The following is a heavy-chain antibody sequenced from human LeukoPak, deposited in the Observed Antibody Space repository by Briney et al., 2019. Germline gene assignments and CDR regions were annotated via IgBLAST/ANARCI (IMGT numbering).Heavy chain of an antibody. CDR3: LSSGYVF. CDR2: IVSDGSRK. Sequence: GGSLRLSCAVSGFSFSDYGVHWVRQAPGKGLEWVAFIVSDGSRKYYMDSVKGRCTISRDNYMNMVYLQMNSLRPEDTALYFCLSSGYVFWGQGTLVTVSS. CDR1: GFSFSDYG. D-gene: IGHD3-22*01. J-gene: IGHJ4*02. V-gene: IGHV3-30*02.